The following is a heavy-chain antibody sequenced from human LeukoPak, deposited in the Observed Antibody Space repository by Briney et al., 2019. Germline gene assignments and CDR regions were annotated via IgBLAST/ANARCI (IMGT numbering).Heavy chain of an antibody. V-gene: IGHV4-39*01. J-gene: IGHJ4*02. Sequence: SEALSLTCTVSGGSISSSSYYWGWIRQPPGKGLEWIGYIYYRGSTYYNPSLKSRVTISVDTSKNQFSLKLSSVTAADTAVYYCARLVGSSWYHEVLLGRDYWGQGTLVTVSS. CDR1: GGSISSSSYY. CDR3: ARLVGSSWYHEVLLGRDY. D-gene: IGHD6-13*01. CDR2: IYYRGST.